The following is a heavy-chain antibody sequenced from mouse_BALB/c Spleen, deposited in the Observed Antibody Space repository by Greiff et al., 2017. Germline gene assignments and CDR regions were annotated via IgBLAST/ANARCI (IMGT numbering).Heavy chain of an antibody. CDR1: GYSITSGYY. Sequence: EVHLVESGPGLVKPSQSLSLTCSVTGYSITSGYYWNWIRQFPGNKLEWMGYISYDGSNNYNPSLKNRISITRDTSKNQFFLKLNSVTTEDTATYYCARSPYPYYAMDYWGQGTSGTVSS. V-gene: IGHV3-6*02. D-gene: IGHD2-10*01. CDR3: ARSPYPYYAMDY. J-gene: IGHJ4*01. CDR2: ISYDGSN.